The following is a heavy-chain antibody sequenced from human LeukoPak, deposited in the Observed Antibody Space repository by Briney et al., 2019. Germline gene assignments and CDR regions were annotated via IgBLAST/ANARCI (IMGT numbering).Heavy chain of an antibody. D-gene: IGHD2-2*01. V-gene: IGHV1-2*02. CDR1: GYTFTGYY. CDR3: ARRQDIVVVPAARGSPAVPWWFDP. J-gene: IGHJ5*02. Sequence: GASVKVSCKASGYTFTGYYMHWVRQAPGRGLEWMGWINPNSGGTNYAQKFQGRVTMTRDTSISTAYMELSRLRSDDTAVYYCARRQDIVVVPAARGSPAVPWWFDPWGQGTLVTVSS. CDR2: INPNSGGT.